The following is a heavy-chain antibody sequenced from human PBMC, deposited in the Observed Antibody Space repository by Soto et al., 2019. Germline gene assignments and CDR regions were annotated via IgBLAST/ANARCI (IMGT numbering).Heavy chain of an antibody. V-gene: IGHV1-69*08. CDR1: GGTFSTST. CDR3: VRDAPIGSVFSGYDAIDS. D-gene: IGHD5-12*01. J-gene: IGHJ4*02. CDR2: IIPIFGTG. Sequence: QVQLEQSGTEVKKPGSSVKVSCKASGGTFSTSTFTWVRQAPGQGLEWMGRIIPIFGTGDYAPKFQGRVLITADKSTSTVDMELSGLKAEDTAVFFCVRDAPIGSVFSGYDAIDSWGQGTLVTVSS.